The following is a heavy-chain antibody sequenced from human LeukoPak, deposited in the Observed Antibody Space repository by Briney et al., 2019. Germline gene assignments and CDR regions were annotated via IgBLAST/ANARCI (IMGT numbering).Heavy chain of an antibody. V-gene: IGHV3-23*01. CDR2: ISGSGGST. CDR3: ARDQTQYDGTDY. Sequence: GGSLRLSCAASGFTFSSYAMSRVRQAPGKGLEWVSAISGSGGSTYYADSVKGRFTISRDNAKNSLYLQMNSLRAEDTAVYYCARDQTQYDGTDYWGQGTLVTVSS. D-gene: IGHD3-16*01. CDR1: GFTFSSYA. J-gene: IGHJ4*02.